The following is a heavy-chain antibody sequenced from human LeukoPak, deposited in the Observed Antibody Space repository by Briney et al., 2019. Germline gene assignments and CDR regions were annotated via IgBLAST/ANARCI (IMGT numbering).Heavy chain of an antibody. V-gene: IGHV5-51*01. J-gene: IGHJ5*02. CDR3: ARRFDNSAWFDP. D-gene: IGHD1-20*01. CDR1: GYSFTSYW. CDR2: IYPGDSDT. Sequence: GEPLKISCKGFGYSFTSYWIGWVRQMPGKGLEWMGIIYPGDSDTRYSPSFQGQVTISADKSISTAYLQWSSLKASDTAIYYCARRFDNSAWFDPWGQGTLVTVSS.